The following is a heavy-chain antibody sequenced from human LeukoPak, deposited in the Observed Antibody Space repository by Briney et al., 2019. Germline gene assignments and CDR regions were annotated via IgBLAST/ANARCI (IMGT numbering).Heavy chain of an antibody. Sequence: GGSLRLSCAASGLTFRNFAMNWVRQAPGKGLEWVSAISGSGGSTYYADSVKGRFTISRDNSKNTLYLQMNNLRAEDTVVYYCAKDEDIVVVVAGTQGMDVWGQGTTVTVSS. CDR1: GLTFRNFA. CDR2: ISGSGGST. V-gene: IGHV3-23*01. J-gene: IGHJ6*02. CDR3: AKDEDIVVVVAGTQGMDV. D-gene: IGHD2-15*01.